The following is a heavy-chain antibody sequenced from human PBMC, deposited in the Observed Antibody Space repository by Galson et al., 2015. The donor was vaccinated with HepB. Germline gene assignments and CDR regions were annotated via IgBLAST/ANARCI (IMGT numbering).Heavy chain of an antibody. CDR3: AKAPPLVGAPQRGKDEN. J-gene: IGHJ4*02. CDR1: GFTFSSYG. V-gene: IGHV3-30*18. Sequence: SLRLSCAASGFTFSSYGMHWVRQAPGKGLEWVAVISYDGSNKYYADSVKGRFTISRDNSKNTLYLQMNSLRAEDTAVYYCAKAPPLVGAPQRGKDENWGQGTLVTVSS. D-gene: IGHD1-26*01. CDR2: ISYDGSNK.